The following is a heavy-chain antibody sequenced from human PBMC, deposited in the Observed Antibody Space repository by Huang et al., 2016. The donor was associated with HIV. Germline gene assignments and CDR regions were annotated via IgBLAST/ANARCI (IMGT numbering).Heavy chain of an antibody. V-gene: IGHV2-5*02. CDR3: AHIGDIFAAYSPEYFDY. D-gene: IGHD2-15*01. J-gene: IGHJ4*02. CDR2: IYWDDDK. CDR1: GFSLNTSGVG. Sequence: QITLKESGPTLVKPTQTLTLACTFSGFSLNTSGVGVAWIRQPPGKALEWLALIYWDDDKRYRPALKSRLTIAKDPSNNQVVLTMTNMDAVDTASYFCAHIGDIFAAYSPEYFDYWGQGALVTVSS.